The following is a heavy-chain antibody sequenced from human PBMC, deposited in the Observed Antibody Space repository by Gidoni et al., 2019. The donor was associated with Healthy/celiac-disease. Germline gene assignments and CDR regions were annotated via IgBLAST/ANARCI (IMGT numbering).Heavy chain of an antibody. CDR1: GFTFSSYG. CDR2: ISYDGSNK. Sequence: QVQLVESGGGVVPPGRSLRLSCAASGFTFSSYGMHWVRQAPGKGLEWVAVISYDGSNKYYADSVKGRFTISRDNSKNTLYLQMNSLRAEDTAVYYCAKDRFGSSWYGDYWGQGTLVTVSS. CDR3: AKDRFGSSWYGDY. V-gene: IGHV3-30*18. J-gene: IGHJ4*02. D-gene: IGHD6-13*01.